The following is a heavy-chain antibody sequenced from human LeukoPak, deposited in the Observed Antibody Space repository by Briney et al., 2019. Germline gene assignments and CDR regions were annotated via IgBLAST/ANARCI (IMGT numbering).Heavy chain of an antibody. CDR1: GFTFSSYD. V-gene: IGHV3-13*01. D-gene: IGHD3-10*01. Sequence: GGSLRLSCAASGFTFSSYDMHWVRQATGKGLEWVSGIGTAGDIYYPGSVKGRFTISRDNAKNSLYVQMNSLRAEDTAVYYCARDFLWFGELLSLFDYWGQGTLVTVSS. CDR3: ARDFLWFGELLSLFDY. J-gene: IGHJ4*02. CDR2: IGTAGDI.